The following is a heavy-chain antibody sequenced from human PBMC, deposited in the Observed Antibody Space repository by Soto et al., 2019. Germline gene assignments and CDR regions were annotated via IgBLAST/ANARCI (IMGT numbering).Heavy chain of an antibody. D-gene: IGHD3-22*01. Sequence: QVQLQESGPGLVKPSQTLSLTCAVAGASLSSGGYYWSWIRQYPGRGLEWIGYIYLSGSTHYNPSLQSRVSISADTSKNHFCQRLSDVTAADTDVYYCARGTDSSGYYLSGADWFDPWGQGTLVTVSS. CDR2: IYLSGST. V-gene: IGHV4-31*11. J-gene: IGHJ5*02. CDR3: ARGTDSSGYYLSGADWFDP. CDR1: GASLSSGGYY.